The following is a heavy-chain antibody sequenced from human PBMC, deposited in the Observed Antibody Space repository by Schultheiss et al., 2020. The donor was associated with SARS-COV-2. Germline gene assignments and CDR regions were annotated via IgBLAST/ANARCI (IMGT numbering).Heavy chain of an antibody. D-gene: IGHD3-10*01. CDR2: VHYSGST. V-gene: IGHV4-59*12. Sequence: ESLKISCAASGFTFSNYAMSWVRQAPGKGLEWIGYVHYSGSTNYNPSLKSRVTISVDTSKNQFSLKLSSVTAADTAVYYCARDVLLWFGELRKNHYGMDVWGQGTTVTVSS. CDR3: ARDVLLWFGELRKNHYGMDV. J-gene: IGHJ6*02. CDR1: GFTFSNYA.